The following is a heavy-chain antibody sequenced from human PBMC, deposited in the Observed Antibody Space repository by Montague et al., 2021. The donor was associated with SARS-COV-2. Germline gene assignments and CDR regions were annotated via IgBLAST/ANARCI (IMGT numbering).Heavy chain of an antibody. CDR2: KYYSGST. V-gene: IGHV4-39*01. D-gene: IGHD3-3*01. Sequence: SETLSLTCTVSGASISSRSYYWVWIRQPPGKGLEWIGFKYYSGSTYYNPTLKSRVTISVDTSKNQFSLKLSSVTAADTAVYYCATLPSRITIFGVVQAYYFDDWGQGTLVTVSS. CDR1: GASISSRSYY. CDR3: ATLPSRITIFGVVQAYYFDD. J-gene: IGHJ4*02.